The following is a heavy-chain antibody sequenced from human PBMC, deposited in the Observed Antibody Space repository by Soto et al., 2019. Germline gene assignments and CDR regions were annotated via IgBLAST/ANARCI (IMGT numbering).Heavy chain of an antibody. D-gene: IGHD2-15*01. J-gene: IGHJ5*02. CDR3: ARGFRVAATRWWFDP. CDR1: GXXXTSYD. CDR2: ISTYNGNT. V-gene: IGHV1-18*01. Sequence: SVXVXCXXXGXXXTSYDISWXRQAPXQWLEWMGWISTYNGNTNYAQKLQGRVTMTTDTSTSTAYMELRSLRSDDTALYYCARGFRVAATRWWFDPWGQGTLVTVSS.